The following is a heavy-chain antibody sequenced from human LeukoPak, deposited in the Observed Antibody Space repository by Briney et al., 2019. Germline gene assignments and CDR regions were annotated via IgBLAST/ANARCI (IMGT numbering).Heavy chain of an antibody. CDR3: ATYSDYRDFDY. D-gene: IGHD4-11*01. CDR1: GGTFSSYA. J-gene: IGHJ4*02. Sequence: ASVKVSCKASGGTFSSYAISWVRQAPGQGLEWMGGIIPIFGTASYAQKFQGRVTITADESTSTAYMELSSLRSEDTAVYYCATYSDYRDFDYWGQGTLVTVSS. CDR2: IIPIFGTA. V-gene: IGHV1-69*13.